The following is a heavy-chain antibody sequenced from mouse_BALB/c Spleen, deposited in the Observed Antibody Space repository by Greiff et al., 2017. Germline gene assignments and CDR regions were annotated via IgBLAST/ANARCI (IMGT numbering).Heavy chain of an antibody. CDR2: ISSGGSYT. CDR1: GFSFSSYA. J-gene: IGHJ2*01. V-gene: IGHV5-9-4*01. Sequence: EVMLVESGAGLVKPGGSLSLSCAASGFSFSSYAMPWVRQSPEKRLEWVAVISSGGSYTYYTDTVTGRFTISRDNAKNTLCLEMSSLRTEDTAMYYCARAPFHYCGHFDYWGQGTTLTVSS. D-gene: IGHD1-2*01. CDR3: ARAPFHYCGHFDY.